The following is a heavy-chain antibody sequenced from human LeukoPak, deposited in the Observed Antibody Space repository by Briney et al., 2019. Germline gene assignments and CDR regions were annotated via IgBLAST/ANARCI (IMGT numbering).Heavy chain of an antibody. CDR3: AKVGL. CDR1: GFIFGGYA. V-gene: IGHV3-9*01. J-gene: IGHJ4*02. Sequence: PGRSLRLSCVASGFIFGGYAMHWVRQTPEKGLEWVSGISWKSDRIVYADSVKGRFTISRDTAKKTLYLQMNNLRPDDTALYYCAKVGLWGQGTLVTVSS. CDR2: ISWKSDRI.